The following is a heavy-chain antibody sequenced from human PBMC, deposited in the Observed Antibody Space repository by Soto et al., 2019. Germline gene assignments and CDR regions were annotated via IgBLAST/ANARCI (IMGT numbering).Heavy chain of an antibody. CDR2: INPNSGGT. CDR3: ARAADDGHYMAEYLQQ. V-gene: IGHV1-2*04. Sequence: GASVKVSCKASGYTFTGYYMHWVRQAPGQGLEWMGWINPNSGGTNYAQKFQGWVTMTRDTSISTAYMELSRLRSDDTAVYYCARAADDGHYMAEYLQQWGQGILVTV. J-gene: IGHJ1*01. D-gene: IGHD4-17*01. CDR1: GYTFTGYY.